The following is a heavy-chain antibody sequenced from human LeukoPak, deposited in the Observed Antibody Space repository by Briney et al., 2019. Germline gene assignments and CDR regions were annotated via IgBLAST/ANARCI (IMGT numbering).Heavy chain of an antibody. Sequence: RTGGSLRLSCAASGFTFSSYEMNWVRQTPGKGLEWVSYIRSSGITVYYADSVKGRFTISRDNAKNSLFLQMNSLRAEDTAVYYCARDQTRGFDLWGRGTLVTVSS. CDR2: IRSSGITV. V-gene: IGHV3-48*03. CDR3: ARDQTRGFDL. J-gene: IGHJ2*01. D-gene: IGHD4-11*01. CDR1: GFTFSSYE.